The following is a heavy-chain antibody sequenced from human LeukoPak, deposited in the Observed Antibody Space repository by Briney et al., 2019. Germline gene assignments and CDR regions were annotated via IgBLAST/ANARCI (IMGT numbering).Heavy chain of an antibody. Sequence: SVKVSCKASGGTFSSYAISWVRQAPGQGLEWMGRIIPILGIANYAQKFQGRVTITADKSTSTAYMELSSLRSEDTAVCYCARGSSTRDNNWFDPWGQGTLVTVSS. D-gene: IGHD2-2*01. J-gene: IGHJ5*02. CDR1: GGTFSSYA. CDR2: IIPILGIA. CDR3: ARGSSTRDNNWFDP. V-gene: IGHV1-69*04.